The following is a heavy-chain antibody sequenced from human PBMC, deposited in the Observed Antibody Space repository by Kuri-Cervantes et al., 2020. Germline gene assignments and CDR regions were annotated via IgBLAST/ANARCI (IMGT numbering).Heavy chain of an antibody. D-gene: IGHD1-26*01. CDR3: ARDYRGSYTGAHY. Sequence: LSLTCAASGVTFDDYAMHWVRQAPGKGLEWVAVISYDGSNKYYADSVKGRFTISRDNSKNTLYLQMNSLRAEDTAVYYCARDYRGSYTGAHYWGQGTLVTVSS. CDR2: ISYDGSNK. V-gene: IGHV3-30-3*01. J-gene: IGHJ4*02. CDR1: GVTFDDYA.